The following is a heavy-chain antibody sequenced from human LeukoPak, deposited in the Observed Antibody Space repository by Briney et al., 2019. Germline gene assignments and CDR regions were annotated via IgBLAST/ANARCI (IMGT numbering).Heavy chain of an antibody. CDR1: GYTFTSYG. J-gene: IGHJ4*02. D-gene: IGHD2-21*02. V-gene: IGHV1-18*01. Sequence: ASVKVSCKASGYTFTSYGISWVRQAPGQGLEWMGWINAYNGNTNYAQKLQGRVTMTTDTSTSTAYMELRSLRSDDTAVYYCARHHRRLWGGPAVDYWGQGTLVTVSS. CDR3: ARHHRRLWGGPAVDY. CDR2: INAYNGNT.